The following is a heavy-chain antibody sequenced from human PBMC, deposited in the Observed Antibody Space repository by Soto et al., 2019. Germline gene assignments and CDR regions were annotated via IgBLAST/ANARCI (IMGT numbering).Heavy chain of an antibody. CDR1: GGSISSNSYY. Sequence: SETLSLTCTVSGGSISSNSYYWGWIRQPPGKGLEWIGSIYYSGSTYYNPSLKSRVTISVDTSKNQFSLKLSSVTAADTAVYYCARHPYYDFWSGYLTHFDYWGQGTLVTASS. J-gene: IGHJ4*02. D-gene: IGHD3-3*01. V-gene: IGHV4-39*01. CDR3: ARHPYYDFWSGYLTHFDY. CDR2: IYYSGST.